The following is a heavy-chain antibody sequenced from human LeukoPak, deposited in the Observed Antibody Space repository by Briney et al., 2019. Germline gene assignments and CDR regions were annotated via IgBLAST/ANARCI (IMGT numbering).Heavy chain of an antibody. J-gene: IGHJ4*02. CDR1: GGSISTYS. CDR3: ARDTTVASGMQF. V-gene: IGHV4-4*07. CDR2: VVTTTT. D-gene: IGHD6-19*01. Sequence: ASETLSLTCTVSGGSISTYSWTWVRQSPGKGLEWIGSVVTTTTKYSPALRSRVAISVDTSKNQFPLRLESVTTADTAVYYCARDTTVASGMQFWGQGALVTVSS.